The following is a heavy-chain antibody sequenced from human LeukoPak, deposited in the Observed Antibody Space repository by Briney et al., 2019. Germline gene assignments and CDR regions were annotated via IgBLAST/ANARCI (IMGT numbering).Heavy chain of an antibody. V-gene: IGHV3-74*01. CDR3: AKIAAAGTFPFDY. CDR1: GFTFSSYW. D-gene: IGHD6-13*01. J-gene: IGHJ4*02. CDR2: INSDGSST. Sequence: PGGSLRLSCAASGFTFSSYWMHWVRQAPGKGLVWVSRINSDGSSTSYADSVKGRFTISRDNAKNTPYLQMNSLRAEDTAVYYCAKIAAAGTFPFDYWGQGTLVTVSS.